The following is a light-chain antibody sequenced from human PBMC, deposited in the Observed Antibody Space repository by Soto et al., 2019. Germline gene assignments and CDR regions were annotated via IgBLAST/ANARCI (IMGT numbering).Light chain of an antibody. V-gene: IGKV3-20*01. CDR3: QQYGSSPPYT. J-gene: IGKJ2*01. Sequence: EIVLTQSPGTPSLSPGERATLSCRASQSVSSNYVAWYQQKPGQTPKVLIYRASSRATGIPDRFSGSGSGTDFTLTISRLEPEDFAMYYCQQYGSSPPYTVGQGTKVDSK. CDR2: RAS. CDR1: QSVSSNY.